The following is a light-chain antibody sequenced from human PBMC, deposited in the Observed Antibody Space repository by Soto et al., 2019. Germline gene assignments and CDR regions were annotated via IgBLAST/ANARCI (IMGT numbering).Light chain of an antibody. Sequence: QSALTQPASVSGSPGQSITISCTGTSSDVGGYNYVSWYQQHTGKAPKLMIYDVSNRPSGVSNRFSGSKSGNTASLTISGLQAEDEADYSCSSYTSSSTVVFGGGTKLTVL. J-gene: IGLJ2*01. V-gene: IGLV2-14*01. CDR3: SSYTSSSTVV. CDR1: SSDVGGYNY. CDR2: DVS.